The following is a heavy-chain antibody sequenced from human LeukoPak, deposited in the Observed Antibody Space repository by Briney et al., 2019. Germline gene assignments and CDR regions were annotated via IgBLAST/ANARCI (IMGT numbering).Heavy chain of an antibody. CDR1: GFTFSSYS. V-gene: IGHV3-21*01. D-gene: IGHD2-15*01. CDR3: ASGPYCSGGSCYIAEYFQH. Sequence: GGSLRLSCAASGFTFSSYSMNWVRQAPGKGLEGVSSISSSSSYIYCADSMKGRFTISRDNAKNSLYLQMNSLRAEDTAVYYCASGPYCSGGSCYIAEYFQHWGQGTLVTVSS. CDR2: ISSSSSYI. J-gene: IGHJ1*01.